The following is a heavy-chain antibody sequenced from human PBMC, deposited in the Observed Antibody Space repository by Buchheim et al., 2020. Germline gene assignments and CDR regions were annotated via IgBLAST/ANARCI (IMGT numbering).Heavy chain of an antibody. CDR3: AKDWALVLRYLDY. Sequence: EVQLLESGGGLVQPGGSLRLSCAASGFSFSSHAMSWVRQAPGKGLEWVAVINDSGGSRYYADSVKGRFTIARDNPKTTLYLQMNSLRAEDTAVYYCAKDWALVLRYLDYWGQGTL. D-gene: IGHD3-9*01. CDR2: INDSGGSR. V-gene: IGHV3-23*01. J-gene: IGHJ4*02. CDR1: GFSFSSHA.